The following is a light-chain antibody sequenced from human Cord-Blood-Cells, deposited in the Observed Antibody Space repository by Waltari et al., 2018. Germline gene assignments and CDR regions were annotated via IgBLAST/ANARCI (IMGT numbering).Light chain of an antibody. Sequence: QSALTQPPSASGSPGQSVTISCTGTSSDRGGHNYVSWYQQHPGKAPKLMIYEVSKRPSGVPDRFSGSKSGNTASLTVSGLQAEDEADYYCSSYAGSNNVFGGGTKLTVL. J-gene: IGLJ3*02. CDR2: EVS. CDR3: SSYAGSNNV. V-gene: IGLV2-8*01. CDR1: SSDRGGHNY.